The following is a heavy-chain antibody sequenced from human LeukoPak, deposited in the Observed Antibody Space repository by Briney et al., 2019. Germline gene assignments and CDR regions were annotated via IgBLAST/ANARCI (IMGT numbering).Heavy chain of an antibody. CDR3: ARLRGNYFPDY. D-gene: IGHD4-11*01. Sequence: QRSATLSLTCALAAASLNSYYWSWTRHPPGRGLEWIGYIYYTGSTNYNPSLKSRVTISVDTSKNQFSLKLSSVTAADTAVYYCARLRGNYFPDYWGQGTLVAVSS. J-gene: IGHJ4*02. CDR1: AASLNSYY. CDR2: IYYTGST. V-gene: IGHV4-59*01.